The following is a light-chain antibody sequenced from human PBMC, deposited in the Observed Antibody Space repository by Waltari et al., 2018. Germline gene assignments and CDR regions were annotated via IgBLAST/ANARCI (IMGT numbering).Light chain of an antibody. CDR3: ALYMGSGIWV. V-gene: IGLV8-61*01. Sequence: QTVVTQEPSLSVSPGAPVTLPCALSSCPLSTTSYATWYQQNPGQAPRTLVYKANARSSGVPDRFSCSILGNTAALTITGAQADDEADYYCALYMGSGIWVFGGGTRLTVL. J-gene: IGLJ3*02. CDR2: KAN. CDR1: SCPLSTTSY.